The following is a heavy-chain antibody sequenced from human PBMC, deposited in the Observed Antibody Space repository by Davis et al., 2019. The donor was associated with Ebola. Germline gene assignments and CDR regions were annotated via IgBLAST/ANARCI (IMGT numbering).Heavy chain of an antibody. D-gene: IGHD3-10*01. Sequence: GGSLRLSCAASGFTFSSYGMHWVRQAPGKGLEWVAVIWYDGNNKYYADSVKGRFTISRDNSKNTLYLQMNSLRAEDTAVYYCARDTLLWFRELSYFDYWGQGTLVTVSS. V-gene: IGHV3-33*01. CDR1: GFTFSSYG. J-gene: IGHJ4*02. CDR3: ARDTLLWFRELSYFDY. CDR2: IWYDGNNK.